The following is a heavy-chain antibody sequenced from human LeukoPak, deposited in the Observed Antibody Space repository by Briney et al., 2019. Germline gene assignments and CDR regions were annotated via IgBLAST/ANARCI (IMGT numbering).Heavy chain of an antibody. Sequence: SETLSLTCAVYGGSFSGYYWSWIRQPPGKGLEWIGEINHSGSTNYNPSLKSRVTISVDTSKNQFSLKLSSVTAADTAVYYCARGKTYPYYDFWSGYYMKWFDPWGQGTLVTVSS. V-gene: IGHV4-34*01. J-gene: IGHJ5*02. CDR1: GGSFSGYY. CDR3: ARGKTYPYYDFWSGYYMKWFDP. D-gene: IGHD3-3*01. CDR2: INHSGST.